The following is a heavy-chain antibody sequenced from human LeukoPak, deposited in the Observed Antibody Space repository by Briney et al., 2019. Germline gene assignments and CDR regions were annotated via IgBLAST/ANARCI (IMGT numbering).Heavy chain of an antibody. V-gene: IGHV4-39*01. CDR2: IYYSGST. D-gene: IGHD2-2*01. Sequence: SETLSLTCTVSGGSISSSSYYWGWIRQPPGKGLEWIGSIYYSGSTYYNPSLKRRVTISVDTSKNQFSLKLSSVTAADTAVYYCARSEGVVTGYYMDVWGKGTTVTVSS. J-gene: IGHJ6*03. CDR3: ARSEGVVTGYYMDV. CDR1: GGSISSSSYY.